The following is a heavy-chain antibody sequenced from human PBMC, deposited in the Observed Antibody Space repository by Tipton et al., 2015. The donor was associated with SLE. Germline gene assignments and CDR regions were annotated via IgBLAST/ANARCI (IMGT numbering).Heavy chain of an antibody. CDR2: IKSKTDGGTT. Sequence: GLVKPSETLSLTCTVSGGSISSSSYYWGWIRQPPGKGLEWVGRIKSKTDGGTTDYAAPVKGRFTISRDDSKNTLYLQMNSLKTEDTAVYYCTTELWPGYWGQGTLVTVSS. CDR3: TTELWPGY. CDR1: GGSISSSSYY. V-gene: IGHV3-15*01. D-gene: IGHD2-21*01. J-gene: IGHJ4*02.